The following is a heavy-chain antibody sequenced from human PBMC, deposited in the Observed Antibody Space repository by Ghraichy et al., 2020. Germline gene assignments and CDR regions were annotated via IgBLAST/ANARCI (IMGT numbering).Heavy chain of an antibody. CDR1: GGSISSGGYS. V-gene: IGHV4-30-2*01. D-gene: IGHD1-26*01. J-gene: IGHJ4*02. CDR2: IYHSGST. CDR3: ARGGSVGQWELPGYFDY. Sequence: SETLSLTCAVSGGSISSGGYSWSWIRQPPGKGLEWIGYIYHSGSTYYNPSLKSRVTISVDRSKNQFSLKLSSVTAADTAVYYCARGGSVGQWELPGYFDYWGQGTLVTVSS.